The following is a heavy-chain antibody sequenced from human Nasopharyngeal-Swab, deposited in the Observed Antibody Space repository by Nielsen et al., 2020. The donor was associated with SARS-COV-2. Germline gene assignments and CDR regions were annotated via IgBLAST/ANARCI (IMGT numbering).Heavy chain of an antibody. D-gene: IGHD2/OR15-2a*01. V-gene: IGHV5-51*01. J-gene: IGHJ5*02. CDR3: ARHMGYFHTSIWLDP. Sequence: GESLKISCQNSGYDFTGYWIAWVRQKPGEGLEWMGIIYPGDSGTKYSPSFQGQVTISVDKSISTAYLHFSSLKASDTAMYYCARHMGYFHTSIWLDPWGQGTLVTVSS. CDR1: GYDFTGYW. CDR2: IYPGDSGT.